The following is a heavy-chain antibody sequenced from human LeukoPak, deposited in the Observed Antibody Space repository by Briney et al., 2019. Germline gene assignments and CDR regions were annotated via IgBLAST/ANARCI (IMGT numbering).Heavy chain of an antibody. V-gene: IGHV1-24*01. D-gene: IGHD4-23*01. CDR1: GYTLTELS. J-gene: IGHJ4*02. CDR3: ARDNSGDGLQAGDY. CDR2: FDPEDGET. Sequence: ASVKVSCKVSGYTLTELSMHWVRQAPGKGLEWMGGFDPEDGETIYAQKFQGRVTMTEDTSTDTAYMELSRLRSDDTAVYYCARDNSGDGLQAGDYWGQGTLVTVSS.